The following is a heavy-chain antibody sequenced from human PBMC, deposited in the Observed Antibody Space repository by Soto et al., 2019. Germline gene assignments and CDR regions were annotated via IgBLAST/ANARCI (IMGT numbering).Heavy chain of an antibody. CDR2: ISGSGGSI. D-gene: IGHD2-21*02. J-gene: IGHJ6*02. Sequence: EVQLLDSGGGLVQPGGALRLSCSASGFIFSSSAMNWVRQAPGKGLEWVSAISGSGGSIYYADSVKGRFTITRDNSKTPMYLQMDSLSAEDTAVYYCAKGGGDSLRYGMDVWGQGTTVTVSS. V-gene: IGHV3-23*01. CDR1: GFIFSSSA. CDR3: AKGGGDSLRYGMDV.